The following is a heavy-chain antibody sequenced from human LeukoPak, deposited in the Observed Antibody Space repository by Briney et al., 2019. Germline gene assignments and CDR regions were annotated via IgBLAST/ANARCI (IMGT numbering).Heavy chain of an antibody. CDR3: ARRRGYCYGFRY. Sequence: SETLSLTCAVYGGSFSGYYWSWIRQPPGKGLEWIGEINHSGSTNYNPSLKSRVTISVDTSKNQFSLKLSSVTAADTAVYYCARRRGYCYGFRYWGQGTLVTVSS. V-gene: IGHV4-34*01. D-gene: IGHD5-18*01. CDR1: GGSFSGYY. CDR2: INHSGST. J-gene: IGHJ4*02.